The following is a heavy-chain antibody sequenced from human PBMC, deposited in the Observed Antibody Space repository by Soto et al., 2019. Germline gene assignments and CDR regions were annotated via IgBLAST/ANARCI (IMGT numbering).Heavy chain of an antibody. Sequence: SLRLSCAASGFTFDDYAMHWVRQAPGKGLEWVSGISWNSGSIGYADSVKGRFTISRDNAKNSLYLQMNSLRAEDTALYYCAKDILLYLAAGVAFDIWGQGTMVTVSS. CDR3: AKDILLYLAAGVAFDI. V-gene: IGHV3-9*01. J-gene: IGHJ3*02. CDR2: ISWNSGSI. D-gene: IGHD6-13*01. CDR1: GFTFDDYA.